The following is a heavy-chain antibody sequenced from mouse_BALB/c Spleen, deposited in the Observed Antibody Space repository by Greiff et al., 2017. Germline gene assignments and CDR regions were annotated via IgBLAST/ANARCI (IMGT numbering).Heavy chain of an antibody. CDR2: IYPGGGYT. J-gene: IGHJ4*01. Sequence: QVQLQQSGAELVRPGTSVKISCKASGYTFTNYWLGWVKQRPGHGLEWIGDIYPGGGYTNYNEKFKGKATLTADTSSSTAYMQLSSLTSEDSAVYFCARSWYYGSSYDYYAMDYWGQGTSVTVSS. D-gene: IGHD1-1*01. CDR3: ARSWYYGSSYDYYAMDY. CDR1: GYTFTNYW. V-gene: IGHV1-63*02.